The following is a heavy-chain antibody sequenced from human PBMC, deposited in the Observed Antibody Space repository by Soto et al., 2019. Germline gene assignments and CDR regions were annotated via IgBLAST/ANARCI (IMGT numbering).Heavy chain of an antibody. CDR2: INPNSGAT. J-gene: IGHJ6*02. V-gene: IGHV1-2*04. CDR1: GYTFTDYY. D-gene: IGHD4-17*01. CDR3: ARDQRVTGLGGVTTRYYCGMDV. Sequence: QLVQSGAEVKKPGASVKVACKASGYTFTDYYINWVRQAPGQGLEWIGWINPNSGATDIARKFQGWVTLTGDTSIQTAYLDLSRLKSDDTALYFGARDQRVTGLGGVTTRYYCGMDVWGQGTPLTGSS.